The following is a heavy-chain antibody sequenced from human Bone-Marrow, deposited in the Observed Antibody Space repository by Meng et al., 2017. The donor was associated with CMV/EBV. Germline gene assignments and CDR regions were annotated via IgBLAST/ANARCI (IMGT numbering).Heavy chain of an antibody. J-gene: IGHJ3*02. Sequence: SLKISCAASGFTFDDYAMHWVRQAPGKGLEWVSGISWNSGSIGYADSVKGRFTISRDNAKNSLYLQMNSLRAEDTALYYCARSGSGGGAFDIWGQGAMVTF. CDR3: ARSGSGGGAFDI. CDR2: ISWNSGSI. V-gene: IGHV3-9*01. D-gene: IGHD2-15*01. CDR1: GFTFDDYA.